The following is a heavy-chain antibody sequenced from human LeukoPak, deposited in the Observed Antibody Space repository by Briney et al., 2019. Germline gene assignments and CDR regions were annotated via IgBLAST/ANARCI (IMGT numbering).Heavy chain of an antibody. J-gene: IGHJ3*02. CDR1: GYTFTSYA. CDR3: ARGTHYYDSSGSPQGAFDI. D-gene: IGHD3-22*01. CDR2: INAGNGNT. V-gene: IGHV1-3*01. Sequence: GASVKVSCKASGYTFTSYAMHWVRQAPGQRPEWMGWINAGNGNTKYSQKFQGRVTITRDTSASTAYMELSSLRSEDTAVYYCARGTHYYDSSGSPQGAFDIWGQGTMVTVSS.